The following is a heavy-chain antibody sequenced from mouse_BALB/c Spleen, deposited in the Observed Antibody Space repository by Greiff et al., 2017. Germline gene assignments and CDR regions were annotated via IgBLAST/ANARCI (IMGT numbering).Heavy chain of an antibody. CDR3: ARSLTGSSWFAY. V-gene: IGHV3-8*02. J-gene: IGHJ3*01. CDR1: GDSITSGY. Sequence: EVQLVESGPSLVKPSQTLSLTCSVTGDSITSGYWNWIRKFPGNKLEYMGYISYSGSTYYNPSLKSRISITRDTSKNQYYLQLNSVTTEDTATYYCARSLTGSSWFAYWGQGTLVTVSA. D-gene: IGHD4-1*01. CDR2: ISYSGST.